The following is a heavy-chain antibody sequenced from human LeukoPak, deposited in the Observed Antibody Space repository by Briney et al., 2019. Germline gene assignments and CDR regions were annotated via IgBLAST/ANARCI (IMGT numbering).Heavy chain of an antibody. CDR3: AELGITMIGGV. CDR1: GFTFSNYA. J-gene: IGHJ6*04. V-gene: IGHV3-23*01. Sequence: GGSLRLSCAASGFTFSNYALSWVRQAPGKGLEWGSDISGSGGSTYYADSVKGRFTISRDNAKNSLYLQMNNLRAEDTAVYYCAELGITMIGGVWGKGTTVTISS. CDR2: ISGSGGST. D-gene: IGHD3-10*02.